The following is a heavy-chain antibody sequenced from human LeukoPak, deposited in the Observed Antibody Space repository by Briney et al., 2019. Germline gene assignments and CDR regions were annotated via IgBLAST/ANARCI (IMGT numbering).Heavy chain of an antibody. CDR1: GFTFSSYS. D-gene: IGHD2-15*01. Sequence: PGGSLRLSCAASGFTFSSYSMNWVRQAPGKGLEWVSYISSSSAIYYADSVKGRFTISRDNAKNSLYLQMNSLRAEDTAVYYCAKVSSGGSWYYFDYWGQGTLVTVSS. V-gene: IGHV3-48*04. CDR3: AKVSSGGSWYYFDY. CDR2: ISSSSAI. J-gene: IGHJ4*02.